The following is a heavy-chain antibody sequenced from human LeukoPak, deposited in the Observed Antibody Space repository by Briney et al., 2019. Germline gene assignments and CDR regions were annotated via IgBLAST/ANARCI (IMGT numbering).Heavy chain of an antibody. CDR1: GYTFTDYA. V-gene: IGHV7-4-1*02. CDR2: INTNTGNP. CDR3: GREYTDPTLGDYDSGSYIDY. J-gene: IGHJ4*02. Sequence: ASVKVSCKASGYTFTDYAMNWVRQAPGQGLEWMGWINTNTGNPTYAQGFTGRFVFSLDTSVSTAYLQISSLKAEDTAVYYCGREYTDPTLGDYDSGSYIDYWGQGTLVTVSS. D-gene: IGHD3-10*01.